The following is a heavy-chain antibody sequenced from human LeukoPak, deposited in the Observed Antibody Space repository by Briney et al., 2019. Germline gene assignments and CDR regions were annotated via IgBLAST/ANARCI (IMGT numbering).Heavy chain of an antibody. J-gene: IGHJ3*02. CDR1: GYTFTGYC. Sequence: ASVKVSCKASGYTFTGYCMHWVRQAPGQGLEWMGWINPNSGGTNYAQKFQGRVTMTRDTSISTAYMELSRLRSDDTAVYYCARDRLFLEWLASNAFDIWGQGTMVTVSS. CDR3: ARDRLFLEWLASNAFDI. CDR2: INPNSGGT. V-gene: IGHV1-2*02. D-gene: IGHD3-3*01.